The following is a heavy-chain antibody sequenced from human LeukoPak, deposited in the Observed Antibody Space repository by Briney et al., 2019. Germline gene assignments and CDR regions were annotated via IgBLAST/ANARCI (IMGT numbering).Heavy chain of an antibody. J-gene: IGHJ5*02. CDR3: ARDRVPYCSGGSCYGGWFDP. D-gene: IGHD2-15*01. CDR2: INHSGST. Sequence: SETLSLTCAVYGGSFSDYYWSWIRQPPGKGLEWIGEINHSGSTNYNPSLKSRVTISVDTSKNQFSLKLSSVTAADTAVYYCARDRVPYCSGGSCYGGWFDPWGQGTLVTVSS. CDR1: GGSFSDYY. V-gene: IGHV4-34*01.